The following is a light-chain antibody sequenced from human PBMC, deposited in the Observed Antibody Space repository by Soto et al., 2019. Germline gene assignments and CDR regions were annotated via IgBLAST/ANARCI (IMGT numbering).Light chain of an antibody. Sequence: VLTQSPGTLSLSPGDRATLSCRASQSVSNHFLAWYQQKPGQAPRLLIYGASNRATGIPDRFSGSGSGTDFTLTISRLEPEDFAVYYCQQYATSQTFGQGTKVDIK. CDR3: QQYATSQT. CDR1: QSVSNHF. V-gene: IGKV3-20*01. J-gene: IGKJ1*01. CDR2: GAS.